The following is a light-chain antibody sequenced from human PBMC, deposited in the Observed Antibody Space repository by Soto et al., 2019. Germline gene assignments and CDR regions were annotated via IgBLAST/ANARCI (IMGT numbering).Light chain of an antibody. V-gene: IGKV1-9*01. J-gene: IGKJ4*01. Sequence: DFRLTHSPSLLSASVVDRVPITFRASQGINNYLGWYQQKPGKAPKLLIYAAFTLQSGVPSRFSGSGSGTDFTLTISSMEPEDFAVYYCQQRRNWPQLNCGGGPKGDIK. CDR2: AAF. CDR1: QGINNY. CDR3: QQRRNWPQLN.